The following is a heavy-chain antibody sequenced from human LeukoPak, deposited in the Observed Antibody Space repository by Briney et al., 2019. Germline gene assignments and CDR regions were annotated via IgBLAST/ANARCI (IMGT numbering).Heavy chain of an antibody. V-gene: IGHV3-23*01. CDR2: ISGSGDST. CDR3: GKTRPLDSSSWSHGDY. J-gene: IGHJ4*02. D-gene: IGHD6-13*01. CDR1: GFTFSSYA. Sequence: GGSLRLSCAASGFTFSSYAMSWVRQAPGKGLEWVSAISGSGDSTYYGDSVKGRFTISRDNSKNTLYLQMNSLRAEDTAVYYCGKTRPLDSSSWSHGDYWGQGTLVTVSS.